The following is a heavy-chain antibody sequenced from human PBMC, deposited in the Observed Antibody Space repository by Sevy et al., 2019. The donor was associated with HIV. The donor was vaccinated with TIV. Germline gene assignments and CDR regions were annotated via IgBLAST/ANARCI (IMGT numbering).Heavy chain of an antibody. Sequence: GGSLRLSCTASGFTFRNFGMHWVRQVPGKGLEWVTFIRYDGSGKYYAGSVKGRFTISRDDSKNTLYLQMDSLRAEDTAIYYCAKDLAGPGRRYFDYWGQGTLVTVSS. CDR3: AKDLAGPGRRYFDY. J-gene: IGHJ4*02. V-gene: IGHV3-30*02. CDR1: GFTFRNFG. CDR2: IRYDGSGK. D-gene: IGHD6-13*01.